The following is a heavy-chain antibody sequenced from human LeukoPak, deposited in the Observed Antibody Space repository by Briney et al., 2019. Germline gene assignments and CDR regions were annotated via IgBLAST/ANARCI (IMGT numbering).Heavy chain of an antibody. CDR3: ARYVPTTQNFDY. D-gene: IGHD3-16*01. V-gene: IGHV3-23*01. J-gene: IGHJ4*02. CDR1: GFTFSSYA. CDR2: ISGSGGNT. Sequence: GGSLRLSCAASGFTFSSYAMSWVRQAPGKGLEWVSVISGSGGNTYYADSVKGRFTISRDNSKNTLYLQMNSLRAEDTAVYYCARYVPTTQNFDYWGQGTLVTVSS.